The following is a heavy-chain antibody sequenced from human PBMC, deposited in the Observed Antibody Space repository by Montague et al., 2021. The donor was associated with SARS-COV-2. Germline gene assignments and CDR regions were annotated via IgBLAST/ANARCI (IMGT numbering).Heavy chain of an antibody. J-gene: IGHJ4*02. CDR2: IFHTGRA. CDR3: ARVRLFYYLDC. D-gene: IGHD2/OR15-2a*01. CDR1: GTSIRSGGYY. V-gene: IGHV4-31*03. Sequence: TLSLTCTVSGTSIRSGGYYWTWIRQHPGKGLEWIGYIFHTGRAYYNPSLETRVNISVDTSNNLFSLRLSSVTAADTAMYFCARVRLFYYLDCWGQGTLVTVSS.